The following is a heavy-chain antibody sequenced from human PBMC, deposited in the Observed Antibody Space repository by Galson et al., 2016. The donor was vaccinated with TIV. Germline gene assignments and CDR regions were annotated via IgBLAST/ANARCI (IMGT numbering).Heavy chain of an antibody. CDR3: ARDRRFCGNDCYLHYYCGMDV. J-gene: IGHJ6*02. CDR1: EFIVSSNY. D-gene: IGHD2-21*02. Sequence: SLRLSCAASEFIVSSNYMTWVRQAPGKGLEWVSLIYSGGGTSYAASVEGRFTISRDTSKNTLYLQMNSLKPEDTAVYYCARDRRFCGNDCYLHYYCGMDVWGQGTTVTVSS. CDR2: IYSGGGT. V-gene: IGHV3-66*02.